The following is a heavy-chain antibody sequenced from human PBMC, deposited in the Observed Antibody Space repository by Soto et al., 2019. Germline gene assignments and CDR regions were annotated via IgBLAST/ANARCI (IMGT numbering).Heavy chain of an antibody. CDR3: ARYRSGPRYYYIDV. CDR1: GGSFSGYY. J-gene: IGHJ6*03. V-gene: IGHV4-34*01. D-gene: IGHD3-10*01. CDR2: INHSGSN. Sequence: SETLSLTCAVYGGSFSGYYWSWIRQPPGKGLEWIGEINHSGSNNYNPSLKSRVTISVDTSKNQFSLKLSSGTAADTAVYYCARYRSGPRYYYIDVWGNGTTVNVSS.